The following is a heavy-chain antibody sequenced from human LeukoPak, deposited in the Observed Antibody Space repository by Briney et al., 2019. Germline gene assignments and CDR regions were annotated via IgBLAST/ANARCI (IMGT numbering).Heavy chain of an antibody. CDR3: AKIHWPNNDIFFDL. D-gene: IGHD3-9*01. CDR2: IKGSGDNT. CDR1: GFTFSSYA. V-gene: IGHV3-23*01. Sequence: GGSLRLSCAASGFTFSSYAMNWVRQAPGKGLEWVSTIKGSGDNTYYAVSVRGRFTITRDNSQNTVYLQMNGPRAEDTAVYFCAKIHWPNNDIFFDLWGQGTLVTVSS. J-gene: IGHJ4*02.